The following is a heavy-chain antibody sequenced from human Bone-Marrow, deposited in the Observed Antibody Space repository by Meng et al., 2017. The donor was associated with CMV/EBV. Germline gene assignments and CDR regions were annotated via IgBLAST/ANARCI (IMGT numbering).Heavy chain of an antibody. CDR1: GGSFSGYY. D-gene: IGHD2-21*01. CDR2: INHSGST. CDR3: AREVAPWSYYYGMDF. J-gene: IGHJ6*02. V-gene: IGHV4-34*01. Sequence: SETLSLTCAVYGGSFSGYYWSWIRQPPGKGLEWIGEINHSGSTNYNPSLKSRVTISVDTSKNQFSLKLSSVTAADTAVYYCAREVAPWSYYYGMDFWGQGTTVTVSS.